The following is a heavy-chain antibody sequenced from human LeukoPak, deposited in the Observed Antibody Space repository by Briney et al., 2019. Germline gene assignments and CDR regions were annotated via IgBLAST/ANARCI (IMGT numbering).Heavy chain of an antibody. J-gene: IGHJ2*01. V-gene: IGHV4-59*08. CDR3: ARHYSPVYGAYWYFDL. CDR2: FYYSGTT. D-gene: IGHD4-17*01. CDR1: GGSISSYY. Sequence: KASETLSLTCTVSGGSISSYYWSWIRQPPGKGLEWIGFFYYSGTTNYNPSLKSRVTISVDTSKNQFSLKLSSLTAADTAVYYCARHYSPVYGAYWYFDLWGRGTLVTVSS.